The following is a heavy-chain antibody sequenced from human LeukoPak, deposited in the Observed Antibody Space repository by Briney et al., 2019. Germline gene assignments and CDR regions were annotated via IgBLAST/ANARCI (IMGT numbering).Heavy chain of an antibody. CDR3: ARRRMAAADYFDY. V-gene: IGHV4-39*01. D-gene: IGHD6-13*01. CDR2: IYYSGST. J-gene: IGHJ4*02. CDR1: GGSISSSSYY. Sequence: PSETLSLTCTVSGGSISSSSYYWGWIRQPPGKGLEWIGSIYYSGSTYYNPSLKGRVTISVDTSKNQFSLKLSSVTAADTAVYYCARRRMAAADYFDYWGQGTLVTVSS.